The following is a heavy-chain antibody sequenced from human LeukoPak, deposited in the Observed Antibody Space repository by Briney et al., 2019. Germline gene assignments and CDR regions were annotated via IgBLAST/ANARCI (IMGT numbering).Heavy chain of an antibody. CDR3: AKDLYGSGSYYYYGMDV. D-gene: IGHD3-10*01. J-gene: IGHJ6*02. V-gene: IGHV3-9*01. Sequence: GGPLRLPCAASGFTFDDYAMHWVRQAPGKGLEWVSGISWNSGSIGYADSVKGRFTISRDNAKNSLYLQMNSLRAEDTALYYRAKDLYGSGSYYYYGMDVWGQGTTVTVSS. CDR2: ISWNSGSI. CDR1: GFTFDDYA.